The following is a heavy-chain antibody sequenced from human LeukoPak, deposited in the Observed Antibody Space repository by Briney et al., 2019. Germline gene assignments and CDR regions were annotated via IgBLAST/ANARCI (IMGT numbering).Heavy chain of an antibody. D-gene: IGHD2/OR15-2a*01. CDR3: AKDVRVGASHFDY. Sequence: GGSLRLSCAASGFTFSSYAMGWVRQAPGKGLEWVSAITDSGGRTYYADSVKGRFTFSRDNSKNTLYLQMNGLRAEDTAVYYCAKDVRVGASHFDYWGQGTLVTVSS. V-gene: IGHV3-23*01. J-gene: IGHJ4*02. CDR1: GFTFSSYA. CDR2: ITDSGGRT.